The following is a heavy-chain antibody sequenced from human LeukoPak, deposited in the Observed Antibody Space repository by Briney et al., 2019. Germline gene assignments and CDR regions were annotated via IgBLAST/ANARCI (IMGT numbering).Heavy chain of an antibody. D-gene: IGHD3-22*01. CDR3: AKTDPTSTLTYYYDSSGYPYYFDY. CDR2: ISDSGGST. V-gene: IGHV3-23*01. Sequence: GGSLRLSCAASGFTFSSYAMSWVRQAPVKRLEWVSAISDSGGSTYYADSVKGRFTISRDNSKNTLYLQMNSLRAEDTAVYYCAKTDPTSTLTYYYDSSGYPYYFDYWGQGTLVTVSS. CDR1: GFTFSSYA. J-gene: IGHJ4*02.